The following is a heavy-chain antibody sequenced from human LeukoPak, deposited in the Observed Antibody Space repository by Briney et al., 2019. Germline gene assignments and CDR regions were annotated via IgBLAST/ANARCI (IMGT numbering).Heavy chain of an antibody. J-gene: IGHJ6*03. V-gene: IGHV1-69*05. CDR1: GGTFSSYA. Sequence: ASVKVSCKASGGTFSSYAISWVRQAPGQGLEWMGRIIPIFGTANYAQKFQGRVTITTDESTSTAYMELSSLRSEDTAVYYCARVANTINWIERYYYMDVWGKGTTVTVSS. D-gene: IGHD1-1*01. CDR2: IIPIFGTA. CDR3: ARVANTINWIERYYYMDV.